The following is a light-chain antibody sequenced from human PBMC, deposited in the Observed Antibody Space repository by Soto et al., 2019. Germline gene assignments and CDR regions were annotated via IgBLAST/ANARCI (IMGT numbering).Light chain of an antibody. J-gene: IGLJ1*01. CDR3: CSYVGATTYV. CDR2: EGT. Sequence: QSVLTQPASVSGSPGQSITISCTGTSSDVVNDLLVSWYQQQPGKAPKLMIYEGTKRPAGVSDRFSGSKSGNTASLTISGLQAEDEADYYCCSYVGATTYVFGSGTKLTVL. V-gene: IGLV2-23*01. CDR1: SSDVVNDLL.